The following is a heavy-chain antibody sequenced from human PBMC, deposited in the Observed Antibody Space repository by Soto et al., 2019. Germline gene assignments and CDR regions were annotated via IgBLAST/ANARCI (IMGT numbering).Heavy chain of an antibody. J-gene: IGHJ6*02. CDR1: GFTFSSYA. V-gene: IGHV3-23*01. CDR2: ISGSGGST. CDR3: AKQNMIFGVDIDFYYYGMDV. Sequence: GGSLRLSCAASGFTFSSYAMSWVRRAPGKGLEWVSSISGSGGSTYYADSVKGRFTISRDNSKNTLYLQMNSLGAEDTAVYYCAKQNMIFGVDIDFYYYGMDVWGQGTTVTVSS. D-gene: IGHD3-3*01.